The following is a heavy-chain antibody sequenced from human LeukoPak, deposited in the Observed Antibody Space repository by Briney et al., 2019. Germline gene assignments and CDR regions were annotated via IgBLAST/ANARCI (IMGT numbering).Heavy chain of an antibody. CDR1: GGSFSGYY. Sequence: SETLSLTCAVYGGSFSGYYWSWIRQPPGKGLEWIGEINHSGSTNYHPSLKSRVTISVDTSKNQFSLKLSSVTAADTAVYYCARSHYYDSSGYDPYFDYWGQGTLVTVSS. CDR3: ARSHYYDSSGYDPYFDY. V-gene: IGHV4-34*01. J-gene: IGHJ4*02. CDR2: INHSGST. D-gene: IGHD3-22*01.